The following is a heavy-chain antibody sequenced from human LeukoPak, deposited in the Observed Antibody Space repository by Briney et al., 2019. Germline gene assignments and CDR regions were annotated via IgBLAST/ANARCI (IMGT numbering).Heavy chain of an antibody. D-gene: IGHD2-2*01. Sequence: GGSLRLSCAASGFTFSSYAMSWVRQAPGKGLEWVSAIIGSGGSTYYADSVKVRFTITRDNSKTSLYLQMNSLRAQDTAVYYCAKQGEVPAAMQGHWFDPWGQGTLVTVSS. V-gene: IGHV3-23*01. CDR2: IIGSGGST. CDR1: GFTFSSYA. J-gene: IGHJ5*02. CDR3: AKQGEVPAAMQGHWFDP.